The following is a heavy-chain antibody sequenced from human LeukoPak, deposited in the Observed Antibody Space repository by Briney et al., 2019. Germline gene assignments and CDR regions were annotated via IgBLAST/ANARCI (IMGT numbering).Heavy chain of an antibody. D-gene: IGHD1-26*01. CDR3: ARRLNIMGGERAFDY. J-gene: IGHJ4*02. CDR1: GYSFTTYW. CDR2: IYPGDSDT. V-gene: IGHV5-51*01. Sequence: GESLKISCKGSGYSFTTYWIGWVRQMPGKGLEWMGIIYPGDSDTTYRPSFQGQVTMSADRSISTAYLQWSSLKASDTAMYYCARRLNIMGGERAFDYWGQGTLVTVSS.